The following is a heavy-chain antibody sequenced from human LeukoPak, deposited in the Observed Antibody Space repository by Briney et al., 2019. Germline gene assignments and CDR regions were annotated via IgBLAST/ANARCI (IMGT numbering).Heavy chain of an antibody. V-gene: IGHV1-18*01. CDR1: GYTFTSYG. D-gene: IGHD6-19*01. CDR2: ISAYNGKT. J-gene: IGHJ5*02. Sequence: ASVKVSCKASGYTFTSYGISWVRQAPGQGLEWMGWISAYNGKTNYAQKLQGRVTMTTDTSTSTAYMELRSLRSDDTAVYYCARIFSWADSGIAVAGTGSWFDPWGQGTLVTVSS. CDR3: ARIFSWADSGIAVAGTGSWFDP.